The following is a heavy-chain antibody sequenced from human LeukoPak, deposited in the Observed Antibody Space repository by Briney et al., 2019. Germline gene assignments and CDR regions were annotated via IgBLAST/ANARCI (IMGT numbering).Heavy chain of an antibody. V-gene: IGHV3-23*01. CDR1: GFTFNNYA. D-gene: IGHD6-19*01. CDR3: GKTTVGYSSGRYPGWPVDY. J-gene: IGHJ4*02. CDR2: IFGSGDNA. Sequence: PGGSLRLSCAASGFTFNNYAMYWVRQAPGEGLEWVSGIFGSGDNAHYADSVKGRFTISRDNSKNTVYLQMASLRVEDTAVYYCGKTTVGYSSGRYPGWPVDYWGQGILVTVSS.